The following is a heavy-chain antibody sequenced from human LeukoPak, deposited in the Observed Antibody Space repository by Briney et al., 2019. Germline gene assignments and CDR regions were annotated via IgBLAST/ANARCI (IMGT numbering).Heavy chain of an antibody. J-gene: IGHJ6*03. D-gene: IGHD1-26*01. Sequence: SETLSLTCSVSGGSISSYYWSWIRQPPGKGLEWIGYIFYSGSTNYNPSLKSRVTISVDTSKNQFSLKLRSVTAADTAVYYCAKDSRVGPLYYYMDVWGKGTTVTVSS. CDR2: IFYSGST. CDR1: GGSISSYY. V-gene: IGHV4-59*12. CDR3: AKDSRVGPLYYYMDV.